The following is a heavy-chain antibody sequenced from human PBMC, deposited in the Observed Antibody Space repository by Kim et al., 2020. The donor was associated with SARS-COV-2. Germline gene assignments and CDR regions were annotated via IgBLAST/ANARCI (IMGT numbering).Heavy chain of an antibody. J-gene: IGHJ4*02. CDR3: ARGITMIVAYDY. Sequence: NYAQKFQGRVTITADESTSTAYMELSSLRSEDTAVYYCARGITMIVAYDYWGQGTLVTVSS. V-gene: IGHV1-69*01. D-gene: IGHD3-22*01.